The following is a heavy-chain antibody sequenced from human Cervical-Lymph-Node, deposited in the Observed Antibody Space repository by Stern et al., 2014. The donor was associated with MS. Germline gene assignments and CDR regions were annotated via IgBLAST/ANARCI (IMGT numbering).Heavy chain of an antibody. CDR1: GVTFRNAW. D-gene: IGHD3-9*01. Sequence: EVQLVQSGGGLVNPGGSLRLSCAASGVTFRNAWLTWVRQAPGKGLEWVGRIKRNSDGGTTDYAAPVKGRFTISRDDSKNTLFLQMNSLRTEDTAEYYCTSTMTGVIRSLYGMDVWGQGTTVTVSS. CDR3: TSTMTGVIRSLYGMDV. V-gene: IGHV3-15*01. CDR2: IKRNSDGGTT. J-gene: IGHJ6*02.